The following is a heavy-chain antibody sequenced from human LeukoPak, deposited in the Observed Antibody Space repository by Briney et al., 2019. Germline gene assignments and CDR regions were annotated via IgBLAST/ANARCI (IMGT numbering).Heavy chain of an antibody. CDR3: ARESDSSGFGAFDI. J-gene: IGHJ3*02. CDR2: INQDGSEK. Sequence: PGGSLRLSCAASGFTFSTYTMNWVRQAPGKGLEWVANINQDGSEKYYVDSVKGRFTISRDNAKNSLYLQMNSLRAEDTAVYYCARESDSSGFGAFDIWGQGTMVTVSS. D-gene: IGHD3-22*01. CDR1: GFTFSTYT. V-gene: IGHV3-7*04.